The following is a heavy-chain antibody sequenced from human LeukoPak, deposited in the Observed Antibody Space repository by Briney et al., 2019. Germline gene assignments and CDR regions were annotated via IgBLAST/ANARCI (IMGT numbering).Heavy chain of an antibody. J-gene: IGHJ6*03. Sequence: GASVKVSCKASGYTFTGYYMHWVRQAPGQGLEWMGWINPNSGGTNYAQKFQGRVTMTRDTSISTAYMELSRLRSDDTAVHYCARGWSGSYYSHYYYYMDVWGKGTTVTVSS. CDR2: INPNSGGT. CDR1: GYTFTGYY. D-gene: IGHD1-26*01. CDR3: ARGWSGSYYSHYYYYMDV. V-gene: IGHV1-2*02.